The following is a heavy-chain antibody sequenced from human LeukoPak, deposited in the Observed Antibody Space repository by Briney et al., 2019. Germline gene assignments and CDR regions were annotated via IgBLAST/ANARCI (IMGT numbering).Heavy chain of an antibody. V-gene: IGHV3-48*01. CDR2: ISSSSSTI. J-gene: IGHJ4*02. CDR1: GFTFSSYS. D-gene: IGHD3-22*01. CDR3: ARALKSYDSSGYYYGS. Sequence: GGSLRLSWAAPGFTFSSYSMNWVRQAPGKGLEWVSYISSSSSTIYYADSVKGRFTISRDNAKNSLYLQVNSLRAEDTAVYYCARALKSYDSSGYYYGSWGQGTLVTVSS.